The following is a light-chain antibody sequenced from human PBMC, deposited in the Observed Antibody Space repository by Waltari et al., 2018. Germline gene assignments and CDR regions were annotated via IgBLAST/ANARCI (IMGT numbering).Light chain of an antibody. CDR2: GAS. CDR1: QSVGRS. V-gene: IGKV3-20*01. CDR3: QHYVRLPVT. Sequence: EIVLPQSPGPLSLSPGERATLSCWASQSVGRSLAWYQQKRGQAPRLLIYGASTRATGIPDRFSGSGSGTDFSLTISRLEPEDFAVYYCQHYVRLPVTFGQGTKVEIK. J-gene: IGKJ1*01.